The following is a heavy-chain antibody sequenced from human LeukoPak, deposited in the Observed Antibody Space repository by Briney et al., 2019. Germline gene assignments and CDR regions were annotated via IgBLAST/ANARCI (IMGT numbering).Heavy chain of an antibody. V-gene: IGHV4-38-2*02. CDR1: GFTISNAYY. D-gene: IGHD3-3*02. J-gene: IGHJ2*01. CDR3: ARGISINWYFDL. CDR2: IFHSGNT. Sequence: SETLSLTCSVSGFTISNAYYWGWIRQPPGKGLEWIGSIFHSGNTHYNPSLQTRVTISLDASRNQFSLNLDSVIAADTAVYFCARGISINWYFDLWGRGTLVTVSS.